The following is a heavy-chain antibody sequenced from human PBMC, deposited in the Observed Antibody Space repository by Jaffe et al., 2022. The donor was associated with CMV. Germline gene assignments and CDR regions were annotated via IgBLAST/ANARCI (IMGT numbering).Heavy chain of an antibody. CDR1: GGSISSYY. D-gene: IGHD2-15*01. Sequence: QVQLQESGPGLVKPSETLSLTCTVSGGSISSYYWSWIRQPAGKGLEWIGRIYTSGSTNYNPSLKSRVTMSVDTSKNQFSLKLSSVTAADTAVYYCARDPQPSGYCSGGSCYGMDVWGQGTTVTVSS. V-gene: IGHV4-4*07. J-gene: IGHJ6*02. CDR2: IYTSGST. CDR3: ARDPQPSGYCSGGSCYGMDV.